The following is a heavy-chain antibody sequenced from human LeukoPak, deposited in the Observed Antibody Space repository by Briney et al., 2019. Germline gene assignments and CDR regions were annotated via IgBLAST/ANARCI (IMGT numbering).Heavy chain of an antibody. D-gene: IGHD2-2*01. CDR2: IYYSGST. V-gene: IGHV4-39*07. Sequence: SETLSLTCTVSGGSISSSSYYWGWIRQPPGKGLEWIGSIYYSGSTNYNPSLKSRVTISVDTSKNQFSLKLSSVTAADTAVYYCARDARPPQGYCSSTSCLNWFDPWGQGTLVTVSS. CDR1: GGSISSSSYY. J-gene: IGHJ5*02. CDR3: ARDARPPQGYCSSTSCLNWFDP.